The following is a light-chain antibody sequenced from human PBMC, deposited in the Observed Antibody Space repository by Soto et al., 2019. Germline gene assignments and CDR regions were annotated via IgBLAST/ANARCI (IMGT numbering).Light chain of an antibody. V-gene: IGKV3-20*01. CDR1: QSVRSNY. CDR2: DAS. Sequence: EIVLTQSPDTLSLSPGERATLSCRASQSVRSNYLAWYQQKPGQAPRFLIYDASSRATGIPDRFSGSGSWTDFTLSISSLEPEDFAVYYCQQYGSSPLTFGGGTKLEIK. CDR3: QQYGSSPLT. J-gene: IGKJ4*01.